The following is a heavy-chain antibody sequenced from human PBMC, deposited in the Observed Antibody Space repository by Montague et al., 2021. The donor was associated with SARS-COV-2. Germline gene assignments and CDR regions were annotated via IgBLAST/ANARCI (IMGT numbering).Heavy chain of an antibody. CDR3: ARAAQKQYVLLWFGELLHDAFDI. J-gene: IGHJ3*02. CDR1: GFTFSSYA. Sequence: SLRLSCAASGFTFSSYAMHWVRQAPGKGLGWVAVISYDGSNKYYADSVKGRFTISRDNSKNTLYLQMNSPRAEDTAVYCCARAAQKQYVLLWFGELLHDAFDIWGQGTMVTVSS. V-gene: IGHV3-30-3*01. CDR2: ISYDGSNK. D-gene: IGHD3-10*01.